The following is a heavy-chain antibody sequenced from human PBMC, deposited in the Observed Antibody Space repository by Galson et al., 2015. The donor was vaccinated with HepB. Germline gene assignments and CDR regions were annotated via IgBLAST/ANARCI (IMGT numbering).Heavy chain of an antibody. CDR3: AIGTPYNFDTRGYFPLYYLVF. CDR1: GFTVSSNY. D-gene: IGHD3-22*01. V-gene: IGHV3-66*02. J-gene: IGHJ4*01. CDR2: IYGGGST. Sequence: SLRLSCAASGFTVSSNYMSWVRQAPGKGLEWVSVIYGGGSTYYADSVKGRFSISRDNSKNTWSLQMSVLRAEDTAVFYCAIGTPYNFDTRGYFPLYYLVFWRHGTLVTVSS.